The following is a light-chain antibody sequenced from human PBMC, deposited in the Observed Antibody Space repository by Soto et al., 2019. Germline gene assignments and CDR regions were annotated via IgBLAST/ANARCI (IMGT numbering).Light chain of an antibody. CDR3: SSYTSSSTVV. V-gene: IGLV2-14*01. Sequence: QSALTQPASVSGSPGQSITISCTGTSGDVGGYNYVSWYQQHPGKAPKLMIYDVSNRASGVSNRFSGSKSGNTASLTISGLQAEDEADYYCSSYTSSSTVVFGGGTKVTVL. CDR2: DVS. CDR1: SGDVGGYNY. J-gene: IGLJ2*01.